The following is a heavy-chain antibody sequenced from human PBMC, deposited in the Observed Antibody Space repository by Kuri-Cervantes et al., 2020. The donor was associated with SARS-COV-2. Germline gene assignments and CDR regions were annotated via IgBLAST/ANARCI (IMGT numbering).Heavy chain of an antibody. D-gene: IGHD6-19*01. CDR3: AKDWLPDDAFDI. Sequence: GGSLRLPCAASGFTFSGYAMSWVRQAPGKGLEWVSAISGSGGSTYYADSVKGRFTTSRDNSKNTLYLQMNSLRAEDTAVYYCAKDWLPDDAFDIWGQGTMVTVSS. V-gene: IGHV3-23*01. J-gene: IGHJ3*02. CDR1: GFTFSGYA. CDR2: ISGSGGST.